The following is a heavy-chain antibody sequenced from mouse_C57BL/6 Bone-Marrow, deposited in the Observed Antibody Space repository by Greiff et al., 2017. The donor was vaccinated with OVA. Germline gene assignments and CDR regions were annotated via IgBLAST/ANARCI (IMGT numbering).Heavy chain of an antibody. CDR3: AISRVYGYGEYYFDY. CDR1: GYTFTTYP. Sequence: QVQLQQSGAELVKPGASVKMSCKASGYTFTTYPIEWMKQNHGKSLEWIGNFHPYNDDTKYNEKFKGKATLTVEKSSSTVYLELSRLTSDDSAVYYCAISRVYGYGEYYFDYWGQGTTLTVSS. J-gene: IGHJ2*01. CDR2: FHPYNDDT. V-gene: IGHV1-47*01. D-gene: IGHD2-2*01.